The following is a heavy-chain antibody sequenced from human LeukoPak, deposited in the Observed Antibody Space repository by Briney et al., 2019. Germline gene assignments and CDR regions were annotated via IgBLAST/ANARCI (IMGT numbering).Heavy chain of an antibody. D-gene: IGHD6-19*01. CDR3: ATRYSSGWANWFDP. V-gene: IGHV1-24*01. Sequence: ASVKVSCKVSGYTLTELSMHWVRQAPGKGLEWMGGFDPEDGETIYAQKFQGRVTMTEDTSTDTAHMELSSLRSEDTAVYYCATRYSSGWANWFDPWGQGTLVTVSS. CDR1: GYTLTELS. J-gene: IGHJ5*02. CDR2: FDPEDGET.